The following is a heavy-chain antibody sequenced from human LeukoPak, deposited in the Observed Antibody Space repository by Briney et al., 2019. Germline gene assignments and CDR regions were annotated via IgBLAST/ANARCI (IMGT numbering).Heavy chain of an antibody. CDR3: ARSWIQLWLPLEY. Sequence: PSETLSLTCTDSGGSISSYYWSWIRQPPGKGLEWIGYIYYSGSTNYNPSLKSRVTISVDTSKNQFSLKLSSVTAADTAVYYCARSWIQLWLPLEYWGQGTLVTVSS. J-gene: IGHJ4*02. V-gene: IGHV4-59*01. CDR1: GGSISSYY. CDR2: IYYSGST. D-gene: IGHD5-18*01.